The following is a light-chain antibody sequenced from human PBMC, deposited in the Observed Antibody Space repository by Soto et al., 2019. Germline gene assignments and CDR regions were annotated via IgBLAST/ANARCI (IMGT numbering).Light chain of an antibody. J-gene: IGLJ2*01. CDR2: EVS. CDR1: SSDVGNYNR. V-gene: IGLV2-18*02. Sequence: QSVLTQPPSVSGSPGQSVTISCTGTSSDVGNYNRVSWYQQPPGTAPKLIIYEVSNRPSGVPNRFSGSKSGNTASLTISGLQAEDEADYYCGSYTTSSTFVVFGGGTKVTVL. CDR3: GSYTTSSTFVV.